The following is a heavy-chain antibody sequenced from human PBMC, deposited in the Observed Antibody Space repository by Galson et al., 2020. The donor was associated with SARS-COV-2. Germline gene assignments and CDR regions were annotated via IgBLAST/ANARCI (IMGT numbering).Heavy chain of an antibody. J-gene: IGHJ4*02. CDR1: GFTLRNYA. CDR2: ISAGGGNT. D-gene: IGHD6-13*01. V-gene: IGHV3-23*01. Sequence: GESLKISCGASGFTLRNYAMTWVRQGPGKGLDWVSSISAGGGNTDYADSVKGRFTISRDNSKNTLFLQMNSVRTEDTAIYYCAKMTASVAATGTEIDYWGQGTLVTVSS. CDR3: AKMTASVAATGTEIDY.